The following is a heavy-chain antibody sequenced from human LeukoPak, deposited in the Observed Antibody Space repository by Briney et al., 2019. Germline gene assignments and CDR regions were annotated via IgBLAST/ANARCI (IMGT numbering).Heavy chain of an antibody. D-gene: IGHD6-13*01. CDR1: GCTFSSYG. Sequence: PGGSLRLSCAASGCTFSSYGMHWVRRAPGKGLEWVAFIRYDGSNKYYADSVKGRFTISRDNSKNTLYLQMNSLRAEDTAVYYCAKGDSSSWYYFDYWGQGTLVTVSS. J-gene: IGHJ4*02. V-gene: IGHV3-30*02. CDR3: AKGDSSSWYYFDY. CDR2: IRYDGSNK.